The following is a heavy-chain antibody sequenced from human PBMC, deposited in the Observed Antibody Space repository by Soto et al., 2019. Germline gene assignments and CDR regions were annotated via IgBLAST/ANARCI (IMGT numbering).Heavy chain of an antibody. D-gene: IGHD3-16*01. CDR3: ARWGSQPSHTYYYYYYMDV. V-gene: IGHV5-51*01. CDR2: IYPGDSDT. Sequence: GESLKISCKGSGYSFTSYWIGWVRQMPGKGLEWMGIIYPGDSDTRYSPSFQGQVTISADKSISTAYLQWSSLKASDTAMYSCARWGSQPSHTYYYYYYMDVWGKGTTVTVSS. J-gene: IGHJ6*03. CDR1: GYSFTSYW.